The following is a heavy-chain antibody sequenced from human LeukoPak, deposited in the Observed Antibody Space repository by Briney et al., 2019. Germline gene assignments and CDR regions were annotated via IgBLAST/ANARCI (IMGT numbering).Heavy chain of an antibody. D-gene: IGHD3-10*01. CDR2: ISKSGSTK. CDR3: ARVLGSYAVDY. V-gene: IGHV3-11*01. Sequence: RGSLRLSCAASGFTFSDYYMSWIRQAPGKGLEWVSYISKSGSTKDYTDSVKGRFTISRDNTKNSLYLQMNSLRVEDTAVYYCARVLGSYAVDYWGQGTLATVSS. J-gene: IGHJ4*02. CDR1: GFTFSDYY.